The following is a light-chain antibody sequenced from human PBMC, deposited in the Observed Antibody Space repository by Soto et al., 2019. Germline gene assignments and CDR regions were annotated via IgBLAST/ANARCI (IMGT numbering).Light chain of an antibody. Sequence: QSALTQPASVYGFPGLSLTIPCTGSSRDVGGYNYVSWYQQHPGQAPQLIIYDVSNRPSGVSNRFSGSKSGNGVSLTISVLNAEDEADNDCSSFTSGSTLVFGGRPKLTVL. CDR1: SRDVGGYNY. CDR2: DVS. J-gene: IGLJ2*01. V-gene: IGLV2-14*01. CDR3: SSFTSGSTLV.